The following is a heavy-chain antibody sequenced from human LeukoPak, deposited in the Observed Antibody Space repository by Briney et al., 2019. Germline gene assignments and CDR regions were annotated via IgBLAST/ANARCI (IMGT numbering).Heavy chain of an antibody. CDR2: ISSSSSYI. Sequence: GGSLRLSCAASGFTFSSYSMNWVRPAPGKGLEWVSSISSSSSYIYYADSVKGRFTISRDNAKNSLYLQMNSPRAEDTAVYYCARDFRQQLVHKGDYWGQGTLVTVSS. V-gene: IGHV3-21*01. D-gene: IGHD6-13*01. J-gene: IGHJ4*02. CDR1: GFTFSSYS. CDR3: ARDFRQQLVHKGDY.